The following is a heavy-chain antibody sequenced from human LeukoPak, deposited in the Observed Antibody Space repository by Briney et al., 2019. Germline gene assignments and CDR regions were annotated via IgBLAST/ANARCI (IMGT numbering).Heavy chain of an antibody. J-gene: IGHJ6*02. D-gene: IGHD2-2*01. Sequence: ASVKVSCKASGYTFSGYYMHWVRQAPGQGLEWMGWNNPNSGGTNYAQKFQGRVTMTRDTSISTAYMELSRLRSDDTAVYYCARDHIVVVPAANYYYYYGMDVWGQGTTVTVSS. CDR1: GYTFSGYY. CDR3: ARDHIVVVPAANYYYYYGMDV. V-gene: IGHV1-2*02. CDR2: NNPNSGGT.